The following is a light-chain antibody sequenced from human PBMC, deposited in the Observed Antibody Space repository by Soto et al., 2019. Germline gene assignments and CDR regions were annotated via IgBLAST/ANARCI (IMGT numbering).Light chain of an antibody. J-gene: IGKJ4*01. CDR3: QQYNNWPLT. CDR2: GAS. CDR1: QSVSSN. V-gene: IGKV3-15*01. Sequence: ETLMTQSPATLSVSPGGRATLSCRASQSVSSNLAWYQQKPGQAPRLLIYGASTRATGIPARFSGSGSGTEFTLTISSLQSEDFAVSYCQQYNNWPLTFGGGTKVEIK.